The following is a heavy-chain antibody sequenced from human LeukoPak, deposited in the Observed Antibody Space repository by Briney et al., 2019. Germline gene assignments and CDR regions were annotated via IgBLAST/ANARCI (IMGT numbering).Heavy chain of an antibody. J-gene: IGHJ4*02. CDR1: GFTFSSYS. V-gene: IGHV3-21*01. Sequence: KPGGSLRLSCAASGFTFSSYSMNWVRQAPGKGLEWVSSISSSSSYIYYADSVKGRFTISRDNAKNSLYLQMNSLRAEDTAVYYCARGQEGELLSGFDYWGQGTLVTVSS. CDR3: ARGQEGELLSGFDY. D-gene: IGHD2/OR15-2a*01. CDR2: ISSSSSYI.